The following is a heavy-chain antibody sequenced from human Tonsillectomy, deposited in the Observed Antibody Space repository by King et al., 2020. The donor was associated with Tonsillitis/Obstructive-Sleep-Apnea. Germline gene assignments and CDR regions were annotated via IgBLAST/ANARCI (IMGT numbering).Heavy chain of an antibody. CDR1: GGAISSGGYY. J-gene: IGHJ4*02. Sequence: VQLQESGPGLVKPSQTLSLTFTVSGGAISSGGYYWSWIRQHPGKGLEWIGYVLYSGSTYYNPSPKGRGTILVDTSKNQFSLKLSSVPAADTAVYYCASNTVTQYYFDYWGQGTLVTVSS. D-gene: IGHD4-17*01. V-gene: IGHV4-31*03. CDR2: VLYSGST. CDR3: ASNTVTQYYFDY.